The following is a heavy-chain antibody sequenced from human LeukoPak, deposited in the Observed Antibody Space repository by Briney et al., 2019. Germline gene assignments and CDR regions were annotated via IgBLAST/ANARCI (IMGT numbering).Heavy chain of an antibody. D-gene: IGHD1-14*01. CDR2: IRYDGSNK. Sequence: GGSLRLSCAASGFTFSSYGMHWIRQAPGKGLEWVAFIRYDGSNKYYADSVKGRFTISRDNSKNTLYLQMNSLRAEDTAVYYCANGPEGRDYYMDVWGKGTTVTVSS. CDR3: ANGPEGRDYYMDV. CDR1: GFTFSSYG. V-gene: IGHV3-30*02. J-gene: IGHJ6*03.